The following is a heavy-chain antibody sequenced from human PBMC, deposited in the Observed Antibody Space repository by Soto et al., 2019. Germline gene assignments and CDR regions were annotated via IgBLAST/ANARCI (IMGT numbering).Heavy chain of an antibody. CDR3: ARGGSSLDRRLFYYYYGMDV. D-gene: IGHD1-1*01. J-gene: IGHJ6*02. CDR1: GGSFSGYY. V-gene: IGHV4-34*01. CDR2: INHSGST. Sequence: SETLSLTCAVYGGSFSGYYWSWIRQPPGKGLEWIGEINHSGSTNYNPSLKSRVTISVDTSKNQFSLKLSSVTAADTAVYYCARGGSSLDRRLFYYYYGMDVWGQGTTVT.